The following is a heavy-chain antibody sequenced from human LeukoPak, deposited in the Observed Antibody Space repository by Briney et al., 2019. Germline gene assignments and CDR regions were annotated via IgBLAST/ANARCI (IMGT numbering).Heavy chain of an antibody. CDR3: ARRFGDILTGYYPDAFDI. Sequence: ASVKVSCKASGYTFTGYYMHWVRQAPGQGLEWMGWINPNSGGTNYAQKFQGRVTMTRDTSISTAYMELSRLRSDDTAVYYCARRFGDILTGYYPDAFDIWGQGTMVTVSS. J-gene: IGHJ3*02. CDR1: GYTFTGYY. D-gene: IGHD3-9*01. CDR2: INPNSGGT. V-gene: IGHV1-2*02.